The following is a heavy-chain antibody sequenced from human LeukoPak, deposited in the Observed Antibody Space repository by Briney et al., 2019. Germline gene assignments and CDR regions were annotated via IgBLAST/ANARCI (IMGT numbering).Heavy chain of an antibody. Sequence: ASVKVSCKASGYTFTGYYMHWVRQAPGQGIEWMGWINPNSGGTNYAQKFQGRVTMTRDTSISTAYMELSRLRSDDTAVYYCARDCETYSQLGSWFDPWGQGTLVTVSS. V-gene: IGHV1-2*02. CDR2: INPNSGGT. D-gene: IGHD6-6*01. CDR1: GYTFTGYY. J-gene: IGHJ5*02. CDR3: ARDCETYSQLGSWFDP.